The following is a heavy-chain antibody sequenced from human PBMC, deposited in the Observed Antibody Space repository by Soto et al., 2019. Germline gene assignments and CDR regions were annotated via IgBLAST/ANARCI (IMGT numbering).Heavy chain of an antibody. D-gene: IGHD6-13*01. CDR3: ARLFGSYSSSWYGGGGYNWFDP. CDR1: GYTFTSYA. J-gene: IGHJ5*02. Sequence: ASVKVSCKASGYTFTSYAMHWVRQDHGQRLEWMGWISAYNGNTNYAQKLQGRVTMTTDTSTSTAYMELRSLRSDDTAVYYCARLFGSYSSSWYGGGGYNWFDPWGQGTLVTVSS. CDR2: ISAYNGNT. V-gene: IGHV1-18*01.